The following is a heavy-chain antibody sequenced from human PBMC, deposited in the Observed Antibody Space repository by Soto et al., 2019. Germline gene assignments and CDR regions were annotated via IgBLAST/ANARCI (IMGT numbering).Heavy chain of an antibody. V-gene: IGHV1-3*01. CDR3: ARDPYYDFWSGSNWFDP. J-gene: IGHJ5*02. D-gene: IGHD3-3*01. Sequence: ASVKVSCKASGYTFTNYAMHWVRQAPGQRLEWMGWINAGNGDTKYSQNFQGRVTITRDTSASTAYMELSSLRSEDTAAYYCARDPYYDFWSGSNWFDPWGQGTLVTVSS. CDR2: INAGNGDT. CDR1: GYTFTNYA.